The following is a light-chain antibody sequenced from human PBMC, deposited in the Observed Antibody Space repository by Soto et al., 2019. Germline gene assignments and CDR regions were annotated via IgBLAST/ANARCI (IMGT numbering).Light chain of an antibody. CDR1: QSVSIN. V-gene: IGKV3-15*01. CDR2: GAS. J-gene: IGKJ1*01. Sequence: TVLTQSPATLSVSPGERASLSCSASQSVSINLAWYQQKPGQAPRLLIYGASTRATGIPARFSGSGSGTEFTLTINSLQSEAFAVYYCQEYDNWPPEGTFGQGTKVDIK. CDR3: QEYDNWPPEGT.